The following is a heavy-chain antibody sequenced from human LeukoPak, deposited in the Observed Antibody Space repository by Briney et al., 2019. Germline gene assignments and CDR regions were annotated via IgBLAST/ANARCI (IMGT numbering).Heavy chain of an antibody. Sequence: GGSLRLSCAASGFTFSSYWMHWVRQAPGKGLVWVSRINSDGSSTSYADSVKGRFTISRDNAKNTLYLQMDSLRAEDTAVFYCARDAADYGSRYYYMDVWGKGTTVTVSS. J-gene: IGHJ6*03. D-gene: IGHD3-10*01. V-gene: IGHV3-74*01. CDR3: ARDAADYGSRYYYMDV. CDR1: GFTFSSYW. CDR2: INSDGSST.